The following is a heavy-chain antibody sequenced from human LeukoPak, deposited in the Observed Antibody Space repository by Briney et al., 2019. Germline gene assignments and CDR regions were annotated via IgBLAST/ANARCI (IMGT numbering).Heavy chain of an antibody. CDR3: AKGAAYGSGSYSDY. V-gene: IGHV3-21*04. J-gene: IGHJ4*02. CDR2: ICSSSSYI. D-gene: IGHD3-10*01. Sequence: PGGSLRLSCAASGFTFSSYSMNCVRQAPGKGLEWVSSICSSSSYIYYADSVKGRFTISRDNLKNTLYLQMNSLRAEDTAVYYCAKGAAYGSGSYSDYWGQGTLVTVSS. CDR1: GFTFSSYS.